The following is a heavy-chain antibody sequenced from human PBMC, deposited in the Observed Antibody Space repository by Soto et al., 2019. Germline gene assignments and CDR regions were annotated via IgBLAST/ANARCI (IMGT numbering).Heavy chain of an antibody. J-gene: IGHJ4*02. CDR3: AKDRAYYDFWSGYCDY. V-gene: IGHV3-23*01. D-gene: IGHD3-3*01. CDR2: ISGSGGST. Sequence: PGVSLRHSCTAAGGNLICPAGRWVRQNPEKGLEWVSAISGSGGSTYYADSVKGRFTISRDNSKNTLYLQMNSLRAEDTAVYYCAKDRAYYDFWSGYCDYWGQGTLVTVSS. CDR1: GGNLICPA.